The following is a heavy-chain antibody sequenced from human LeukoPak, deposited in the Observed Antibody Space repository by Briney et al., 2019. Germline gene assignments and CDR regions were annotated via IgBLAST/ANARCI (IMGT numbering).Heavy chain of an antibody. Sequence: PGGSLRLSCAASGFTFSGSAMHWVRQASGKGLEWVGRNRSKANSYATAYAASVKGRFTISRDDSKNTAYLQMNSLKTEDTAVYYCTSATYYYDSSGYWVGGIRIDYWGQGTLVTVSS. CDR1: GFTFSGSA. J-gene: IGHJ4*02. CDR3: TSATYYYDSSGYWVGGIRIDY. V-gene: IGHV3-73*01. CDR2: NRSKANSYAT. D-gene: IGHD3-22*01.